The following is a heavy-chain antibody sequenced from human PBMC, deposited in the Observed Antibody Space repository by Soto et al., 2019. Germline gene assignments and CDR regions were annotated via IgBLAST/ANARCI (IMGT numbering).Heavy chain of an antibody. CDR3: ARTISYDFFDY. J-gene: IGHJ4*02. D-gene: IGHD3-3*01. V-gene: IGHV4-31*03. CDR1: GGPISSGGYY. CDR2: IYYSGST. Sequence: PSETLSLTCTVSGGPISSGGYYWSWIRQHPGKGLEWIGYIYYSGSTYYNPSLKSRVTISVDRSKNQFSLKLSSVTAADTAVYYCARTISYDFFDYWGQGTLVTVSS.